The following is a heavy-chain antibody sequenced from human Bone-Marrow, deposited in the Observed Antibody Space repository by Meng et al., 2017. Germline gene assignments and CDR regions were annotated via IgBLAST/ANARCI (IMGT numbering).Heavy chain of an antibody. Sequence: GGSLRLSCAASGFTFSIFSMNWVRQAPGKGLEWVSSISSSSSYIYYADSVKGRFTISRDNAKNSLYLQMNSLRAEDTAVYYCARDRGHLYYFDYWGQGTLVTVSS. CDR3: ARDRGHLYYFDY. D-gene: IGHD3-3*02. CDR1: GFTFSIFS. V-gene: IGHV3-21*01. CDR2: ISSSSSYI. J-gene: IGHJ4*02.